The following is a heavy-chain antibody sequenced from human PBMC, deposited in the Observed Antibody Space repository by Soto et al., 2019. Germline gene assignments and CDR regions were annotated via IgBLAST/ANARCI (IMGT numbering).Heavy chain of an antibody. J-gene: IGHJ4*02. CDR3: ATDLGTIFGVVPSS. V-gene: IGHV1-24*01. D-gene: IGHD3-3*01. CDR1: GYTLTELS. CDR2: FDPEDGET. Sequence: ASVKVSCKVSGYTLTELSMHWVRQAPGKGLEWMGGFDPEDGETIYAQKFQGRVTMTEDTSADTAYMELSSLRSEDTAVYYCATDLGTIFGVVPSSWGQGTLVTVSS.